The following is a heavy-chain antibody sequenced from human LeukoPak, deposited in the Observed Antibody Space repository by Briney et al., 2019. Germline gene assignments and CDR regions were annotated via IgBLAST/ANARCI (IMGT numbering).Heavy chain of an antibody. D-gene: IGHD3-22*01. Sequence: GASVKVSCKASGGTFSSYAISWVRQAPGQGLEWMGIINPNGGSTSYAQKFQGRVTMTRDMSTSTVYMELSSLRSEDTAVYYCARERYYYDSSGYYYFDYWGQGTLVTVSS. V-gene: IGHV1-46*01. CDR3: ARERYYYDSSGYYYFDY. J-gene: IGHJ4*02. CDR2: INPNGGST. CDR1: GGTFSSYA.